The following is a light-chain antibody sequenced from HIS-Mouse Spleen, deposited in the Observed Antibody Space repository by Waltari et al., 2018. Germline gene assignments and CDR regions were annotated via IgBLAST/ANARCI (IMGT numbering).Light chain of an antibody. J-gene: IGLJ2*01. CDR3: SSYTSSSTVV. CDR1: SSDAGGYNY. Sequence: QSALTQPASVSGSPGQSITISCTGTSSDAGGYNYVSWDQQHPGKAPKLMIYDVSNRPSGVSNRFSGSKSGNTASLTISGLQAEDEADYYCSSYTSSSTVVFGGGTKLTVL. CDR2: DVS. V-gene: IGLV2-14*03.